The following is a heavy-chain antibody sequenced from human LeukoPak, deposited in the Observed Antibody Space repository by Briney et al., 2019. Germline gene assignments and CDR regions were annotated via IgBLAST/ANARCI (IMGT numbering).Heavy chain of an antibody. D-gene: IGHD6-6*01. V-gene: IGHV4-4*07. Sequence: PSETLSLTCTVSGGSISSYYWSWLRQPAGKGLEWIGRIYTSGSTNYNPSLKSRVTISVDTSKNQFSLKLSSVTAADTAVYYCARVQAVRLDHYYYYYMDVWGKGTTVTVSS. CDR3: ARVQAVRLDHYYYYYMDV. J-gene: IGHJ6*03. CDR1: GGSISSYY. CDR2: IYTSGST.